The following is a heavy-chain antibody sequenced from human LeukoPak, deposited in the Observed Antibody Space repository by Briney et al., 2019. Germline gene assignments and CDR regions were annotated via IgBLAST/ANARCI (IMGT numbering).Heavy chain of an antibody. CDR1: GFTFSSYA. V-gene: IGHV3-23*01. J-gene: IGHJ5*02. CDR2: ISGSGGST. CDR3: ARVGATMGGVYNWFDP. D-gene: IGHD1-26*01. Sequence: PGGSLRLSCAASGFTFSSYAMSWVRQAPGKGLEWVSAISGSGGSTYYADSVKGRFTISRDNSKNTLYLQMNSLRDEDTAVYYCARVGATMGGVYNWFDPWGQGTLVTVSS.